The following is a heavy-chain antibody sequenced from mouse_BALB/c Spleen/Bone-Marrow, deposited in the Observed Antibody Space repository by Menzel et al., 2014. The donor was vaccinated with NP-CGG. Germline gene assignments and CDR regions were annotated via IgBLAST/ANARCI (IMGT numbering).Heavy chain of an antibody. V-gene: IGHV1-7*01. CDR3: AESTMITLDY. J-gene: IGHJ2*01. CDR2: INPSTGYT. D-gene: IGHD2-4*01. CDR1: GYTFTSYW. Sequence: VMLVESGAELAKPGASVKMSCKASGYTFTSYWMHWVKQRPGQGLEWIGYINPSTGYTEYNQKFKDKATLTADKSSSTAYMQLSSLTSEDSAVYYCAESTMITLDYWGQGTTLTVSS.